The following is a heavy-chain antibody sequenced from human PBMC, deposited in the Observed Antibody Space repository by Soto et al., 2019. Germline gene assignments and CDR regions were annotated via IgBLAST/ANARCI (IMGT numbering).Heavy chain of an antibody. CDR2: IGNTGTTV. V-gene: IGHV3-48*03. D-gene: IGHD3-22*01. CDR1: GFTFSHYD. Sequence: PGGSLRLSCAASGFTFSHYDMNWVRQAPGKGLEWVAYIGNTGTTVNYAHSLKGRFTISRDNAKNSLYLEMTSLTAEDTAVYFCGRGYYDSSAYPHVDYWGPGTLVTAPQ. CDR3: GRGYYDSSAYPHVDY. J-gene: IGHJ4*02.